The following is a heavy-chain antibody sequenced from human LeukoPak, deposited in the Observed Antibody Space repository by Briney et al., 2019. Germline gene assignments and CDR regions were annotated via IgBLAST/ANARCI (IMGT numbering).Heavy chain of an antibody. CDR3: ARAVGGYYFDY. D-gene: IGHD3-16*01. Sequence: SETLSLTCTVSGGSISSYYWSWLRQPPGKGLEWIGSTNYNPSLKSRVTTSVDTSKNQFSLKLSSVTAADTAVYYCARAVGGYYFDYWGQGTLVTVSS. CDR1: GGSISSYY. V-gene: IGHV4-59*01. J-gene: IGHJ4*02. CDR2: T.